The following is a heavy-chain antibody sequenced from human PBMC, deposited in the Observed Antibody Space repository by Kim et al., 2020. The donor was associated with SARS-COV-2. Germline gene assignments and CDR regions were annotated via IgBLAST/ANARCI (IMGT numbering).Heavy chain of an antibody. J-gene: IGHJ6*02. CDR1: GGTFSSYA. Sequence: SVKVSCKASGGTFSSYAISWVRQAPGQGLEWMGGIIPIFGTANYAQKFQGRVTITADESTSTAYMELSSLRSEDTAVYYCARDPGYCSSTSCLHYYYYGMDVWGQGTTVTVSS. CDR2: IIPIFGTA. V-gene: IGHV1-69*13. CDR3: ARDPGYCSSTSCLHYYYYGMDV. D-gene: IGHD2-2*01.